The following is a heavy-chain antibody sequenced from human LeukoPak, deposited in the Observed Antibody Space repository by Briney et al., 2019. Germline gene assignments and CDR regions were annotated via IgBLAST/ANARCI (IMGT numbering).Heavy chain of an antibody. J-gene: IGHJ4*02. CDR2: IHHSGST. CDR1: GGSFSVSFTDYY. V-gene: IGHV4-34*01. D-gene: IGHD3-16*01. Sequence: PSETLCLSCAVSGGSFSVSFTDYYWTCIRQTPGKGLEWIGEIHHSGSTNYNPSLKSRVTISVDTSKNQFSLKLNSLTAADTAVYYCATFRWGVGFEYWGQGTLATVSS. CDR3: ATFRWGVGFEY.